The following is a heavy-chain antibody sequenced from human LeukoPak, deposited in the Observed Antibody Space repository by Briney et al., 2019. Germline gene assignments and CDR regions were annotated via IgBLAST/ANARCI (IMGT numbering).Heavy chain of an antibody. Sequence: PSETLSLTCTVSGGSISTYYWSWIRQPPGKGLEWIGYIYYGGSTNYNPSLKSRVTISVDTSKNQFSLKLSSVTAADTAMYYCARDGRIAVAGFYYYYGMDVWGQGTTVTVSS. V-gene: IGHV4-59*01. CDR2: IYYGGST. D-gene: IGHD6-19*01. CDR3: ARDGRIAVAGFYYYYGMDV. CDR1: GGSISTYY. J-gene: IGHJ6*02.